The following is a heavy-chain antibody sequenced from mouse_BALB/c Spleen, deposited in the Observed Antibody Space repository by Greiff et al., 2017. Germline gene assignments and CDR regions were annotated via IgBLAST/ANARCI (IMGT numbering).Heavy chain of an antibody. V-gene: IGHV5-17*02. J-gene: IGHJ3*01. Sequence: EVKLVESGGGLVQPGGSRKLSCAASGFTFSSFGMHWVRQAPEKGLEWVAYISSGSSTIYYADTVKGRFTISRDNPKNTLFLQMTSLRSEDTAMYYCARWDGNYPAWFAYWGQGTLVTVSA. CDR3: ARWDGNYPAWFAY. CDR1: GFTFSSFG. CDR2: ISSGSSTI. D-gene: IGHD2-1*01.